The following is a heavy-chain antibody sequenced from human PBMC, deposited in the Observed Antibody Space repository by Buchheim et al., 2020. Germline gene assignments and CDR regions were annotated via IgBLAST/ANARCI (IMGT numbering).Heavy chain of an antibody. CDR3: ARGITIFGVVITDYYYYYGMDV. J-gene: IGHJ6*02. CDR2: INHSGST. Sequence: QVQLQQWGAGLLKPSETLSLTCAVYGGSFSGYYWSWIRQPPGKGLEWIGEINHSGSTNYNPSLKSRVTISVDTSTNQFSLKLSSVTAADTAVYYCARGITIFGVVITDYYYYYGMDVWGQGTT. V-gene: IGHV4-34*01. CDR1: GGSFSGYY. D-gene: IGHD3-3*01.